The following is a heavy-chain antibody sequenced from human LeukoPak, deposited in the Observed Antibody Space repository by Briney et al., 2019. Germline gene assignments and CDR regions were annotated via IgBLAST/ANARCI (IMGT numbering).Heavy chain of an antibody. CDR2: INPSGGST. CDR3: ARVTSMILVVDFDY. Sequence: ASVKVSCKASGYTFTSYYMHWVRQAPGQGLEWMGIINPSGGSTSYAQKFQGRVTMTTDTSTSTAYMELRSLRSDDTAVYYCARVTSMILVVDFDYWGQGTLVTVSS. CDR1: GYTFTSYY. J-gene: IGHJ4*02. V-gene: IGHV1-46*01. D-gene: IGHD3-22*01.